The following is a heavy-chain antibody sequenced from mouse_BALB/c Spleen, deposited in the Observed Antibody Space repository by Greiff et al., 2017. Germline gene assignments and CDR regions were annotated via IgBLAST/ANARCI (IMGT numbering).Heavy chain of an antibody. CDR2: ISYSGST. J-gene: IGHJ4*01. CDR3: ARRYGNYAMDY. CDR1: GYSITSDYA. V-gene: IGHV3-2*02. D-gene: IGHD2-10*02. Sequence: VQLKESGPGLVKPSQSLSLTCTVTGYSITSDYAWNWIRQFPGNKLEWMGYISYSGSTSYNPSLKSRISITRDTSKNQFFLQLNSVTTEDTATYYCARRYGNYAMDYWGQGTSVTVSS.